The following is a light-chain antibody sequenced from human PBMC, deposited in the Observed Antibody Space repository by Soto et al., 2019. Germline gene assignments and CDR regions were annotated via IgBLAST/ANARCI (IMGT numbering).Light chain of an antibody. CDR2: AAS. Sequence: PSFLSASVGARVTITCRASQGISSYLAWYQQKPGKAPKLLIYAASTLQSGVPLRFSGSGSGTSFTLTISSLQPEDFATYYCQQLLSYPITFGQGTRLEIK. CDR1: QGISSY. CDR3: QQLLSYPIT. J-gene: IGKJ5*01. V-gene: IGKV1-9*01.